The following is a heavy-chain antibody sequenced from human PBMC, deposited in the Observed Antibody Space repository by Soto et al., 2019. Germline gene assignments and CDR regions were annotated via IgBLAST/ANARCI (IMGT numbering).Heavy chain of an antibody. CDR2: ISYDGSNK. D-gene: IGHD4-17*01. Sequence: GGSLRLSCAASGFTFSSYGMHWVRQAPGKGLEWVAVISYDGSNKYYADSVKGRFTISRDNSKNTLYLQMDSLRAEDTAVYYCAKDIENGDYYYYYMDVWGKGTTVTVSS. CDR1: GFTFSSYG. J-gene: IGHJ6*03. CDR3: AKDIENGDYYYYYMDV. V-gene: IGHV3-30*18.